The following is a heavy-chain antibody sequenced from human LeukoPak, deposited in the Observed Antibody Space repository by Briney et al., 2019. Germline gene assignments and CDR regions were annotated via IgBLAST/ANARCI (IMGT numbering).Heavy chain of an antibody. CDR1: GGSISSSSYY. D-gene: IGHD3-22*01. Sequence: SETLSLTCTVSGGSISSSSYYWGWIRQPPGKGLEWIGYIYYSGSTNYNPSLKSRVTISVDTSKNQFSLKLSSVTAADTAVYYCARLTYYYDSSGYYYFDYWGQGTLVTVSS. CDR2: IYYSGST. V-gene: IGHV4-61*05. CDR3: ARLTYYYDSSGYYYFDY. J-gene: IGHJ4*02.